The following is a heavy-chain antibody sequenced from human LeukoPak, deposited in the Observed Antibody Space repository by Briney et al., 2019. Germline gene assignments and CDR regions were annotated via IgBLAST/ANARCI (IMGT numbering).Heavy chain of an antibody. D-gene: IGHD2-2*01. CDR3: ARAGPPGYCSSTSCYVYYYYYYMDV. J-gene: IGHJ6*03. CDR2: ISSSSSYI. Sequence: GGSLRLSCAVSGFGVHTFAMSWVRQAPGKGLEWVSSISSSSSYIYYADSVKGRFTISRDNAKNSLYLQMNSLRAEDTAVYYCARAGPPGYCSSTSCYVYYYYYYMDVWGKGTTVTVSS. V-gene: IGHV3-21*01. CDR1: GFGVHTFA.